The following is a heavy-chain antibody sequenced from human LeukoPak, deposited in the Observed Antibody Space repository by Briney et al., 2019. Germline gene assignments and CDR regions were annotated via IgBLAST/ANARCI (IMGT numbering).Heavy chain of an antibody. Sequence: GASVKVSCKASRYTFTGYYMHWVRQAPGQGLEWMGWINPNSGGTNYAQKFQGRVTMTRDTSISTAYMELSRLRSDDTAVYYCARGRTRTWIQLVDYWGQGTLITVSS. CDR3: ARGRTRTWIQLVDY. V-gene: IGHV1-2*02. CDR1: RYTFTGYY. J-gene: IGHJ4*02. D-gene: IGHD5-18*01. CDR2: INPNSGGT.